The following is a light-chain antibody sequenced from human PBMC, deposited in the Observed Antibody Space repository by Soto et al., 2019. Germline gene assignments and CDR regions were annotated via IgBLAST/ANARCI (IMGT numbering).Light chain of an antibody. V-gene: IGKV3-11*01. CDR3: QLSQQRSDWPPIT. CDR1: QRVSNS. J-gene: IGKJ5*01. CDR2: DAS. Sequence: EIVMTQSPATLSVSPGESATLSCRATQRVSNSLAWYQQKSGQAPGLLIYDASFRATGIPARFSGSGSGTDFTLTISSLEPEDFAVYYCQLSQQRSDWPPITFGQGTRLEI.